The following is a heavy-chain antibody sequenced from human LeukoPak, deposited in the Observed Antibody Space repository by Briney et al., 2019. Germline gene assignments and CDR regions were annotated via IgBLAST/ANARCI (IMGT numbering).Heavy chain of an antibody. CDR1: GFTFSSYS. V-gene: IGHV3-23*01. Sequence: GGSLRLSCAASGFTFSSYSMSWVRQAPGKGLEWVSAMSGGDGSTYYADSVKGRFTISRDNSKKTLYLQMNGLRAEDTAVYYCAKYWPSSGIYYGQFDFWGQGTLVTVSS. J-gene: IGHJ4*02. CDR2: MSGGDGST. D-gene: IGHD1-26*01. CDR3: AKYWPSSGIYYGQFDF.